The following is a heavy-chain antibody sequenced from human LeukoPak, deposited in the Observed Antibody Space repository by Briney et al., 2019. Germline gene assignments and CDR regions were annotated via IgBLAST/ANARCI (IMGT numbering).Heavy chain of an antibody. D-gene: IGHD3-22*01. CDR3: ARSYYDSSGYYSFDY. Sequence: SVKVSCKASGGTFSSYAISWVRQAPGQGLEWMGGIIPNFGTANYAQKFQGRVTITTDESTSTAYMELSSLRSEDTAVYYCARSYYDSSGYYSFDYWGQGTLVTVSS. J-gene: IGHJ4*02. CDR2: IIPNFGTA. V-gene: IGHV1-69*05. CDR1: GGTFSSYA.